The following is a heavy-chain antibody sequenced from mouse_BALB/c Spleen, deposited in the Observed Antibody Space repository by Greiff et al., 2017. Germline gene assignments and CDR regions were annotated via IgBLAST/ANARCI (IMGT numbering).Heavy chain of an antibody. D-gene: IGHD2-1*01. CDR3: ARGNYTYFDV. V-gene: IGHV3-2*02. CDR2: ISYSGST. CDR1: GYSITSDYA. J-gene: IGHJ1*01. Sequence: DVKLQESGPGLVKPSQSLSLTCTVTGYSITSDYAWNWIRQFPGNKLEWMGYISYSGSTSYNPSLKSRISITRDTSKNQFFLQLNSVTTEDTATYYCARGNYTYFDVWGAGTTVTVSS.